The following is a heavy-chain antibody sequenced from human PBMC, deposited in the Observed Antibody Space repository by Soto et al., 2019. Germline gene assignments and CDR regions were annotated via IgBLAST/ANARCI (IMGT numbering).Heavy chain of an antibody. Sequence: SETLSLTCTVSGGSISSYYWSWIRQPPGKGLEWIGYIYYSGSANYNPSLKSRVTISVDTSKNQFSLKLSSVTAADTAVYYCARTTAMPNNWFDPWGQGTLVTVSS. D-gene: IGHD5-18*01. CDR2: IYYSGSA. CDR3: ARTTAMPNNWFDP. V-gene: IGHV4-59*01. CDR1: GGSISSYY. J-gene: IGHJ5*02.